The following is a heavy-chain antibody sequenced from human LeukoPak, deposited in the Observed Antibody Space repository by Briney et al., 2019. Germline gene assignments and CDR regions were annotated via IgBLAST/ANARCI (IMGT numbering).Heavy chain of an antibody. D-gene: IGHD1-26*01. V-gene: IGHV4-34*01. CDR3: ARRGDGVVGATIDY. CDR2: INHSGST. CDR1: GGSFSGYY. J-gene: IGHJ4*02. Sequence: SETLSLTCAVYGGSFSGYYWSWIRQPPGKGLEWIGEINHSGSTNYNPSLKSRVTISVDTSKNQFSLKLSSVTAADTAVYYCARRGDGVVGATIDYWGQGTLVTVSS.